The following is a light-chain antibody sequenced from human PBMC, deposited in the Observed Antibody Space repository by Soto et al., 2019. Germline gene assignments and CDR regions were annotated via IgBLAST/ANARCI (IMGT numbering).Light chain of an antibody. V-gene: IGKV1-5*03. J-gene: IGKJ4*01. CDR3: LHYSTYPLN. Sequence: DIQITHSPCTLSGSVGDRVTITFRASQAISSWLAWFQQKPGKAPKLLIYKASTVESGVPSRFSGSGSGTEFTLTISSLQTDDFASYYCLHYSTYPLNFGGGTKVDIK. CDR2: KAS. CDR1: QAISSW.